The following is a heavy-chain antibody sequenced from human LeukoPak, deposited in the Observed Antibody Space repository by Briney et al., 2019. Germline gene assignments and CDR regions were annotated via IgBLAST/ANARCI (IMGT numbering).Heavy chain of an antibody. V-gene: IGHV3-7*01. CDR1: GFTFSNYW. CDR3: ASWVGKYYETSDYSLAPSNS. CDR2: INEDGSDK. J-gene: IGHJ5*02. Sequence: GGSLRLSCAASGFTFSNYWMSWIRQAPGKGLEWAAHINEDGSDKYYVESVKGRFTISRDNAKNSLYLQMNSLRVEDTAVYYCASWVGKYYETSDYSLAPSNSWGQGTLVTVSS. D-gene: IGHD3-22*01.